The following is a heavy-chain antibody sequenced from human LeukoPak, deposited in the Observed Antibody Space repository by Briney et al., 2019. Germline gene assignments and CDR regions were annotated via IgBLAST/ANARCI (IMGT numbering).Heavy chain of an antibody. J-gene: IGHJ3*02. CDR1: GFMFSRYW. CDR3: ARFRGSVGAFDI. D-gene: IGHD3-10*01. V-gene: IGHV3-7*01. Sequence: GGSLRLSCAASGFMFSRYWMNWVRQVPGKGLEWVANIKQGGSERYYVDSVKGRFSISRDNAKSSLFLQMNSLRADDTAVYYCARFRGSVGAFDIWGQGTMVTVSS. CDR2: IKQGGSER.